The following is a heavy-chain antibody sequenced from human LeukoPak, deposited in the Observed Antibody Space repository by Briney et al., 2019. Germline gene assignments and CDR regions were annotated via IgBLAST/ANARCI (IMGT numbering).Heavy chain of an antibody. CDR1: GGSISSSSYY. Sequence: SETLSLTCTVSGGSISSSSYYWGWIRQPPGKGLEWIGSIYYSGSTYYNPSLKSRVSISVDTCKNQFSLKLSSVTAADTAVYYCASVKWELGSWGQGTLVTVSS. CDR3: ASVKWELGS. CDR2: IYYSGST. V-gene: IGHV4-39*01. J-gene: IGHJ5*02. D-gene: IGHD1-26*01.